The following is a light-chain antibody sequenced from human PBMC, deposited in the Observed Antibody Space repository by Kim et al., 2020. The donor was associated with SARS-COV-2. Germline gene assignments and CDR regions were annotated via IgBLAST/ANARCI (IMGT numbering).Light chain of an antibody. Sequence: SYELTQPPSVSVSPGQTASITCSGDKLEDKYANWYQQRPGQSPVLVIYQDHRRPSGIPERFSGPSSGNTATLTISGTQPMDEADYYCQAWDATTHVFGAGAKVTVL. V-gene: IGLV3-1*01. J-gene: IGLJ1*01. CDR2: QDH. CDR1: KLEDKY. CDR3: QAWDATTHV.